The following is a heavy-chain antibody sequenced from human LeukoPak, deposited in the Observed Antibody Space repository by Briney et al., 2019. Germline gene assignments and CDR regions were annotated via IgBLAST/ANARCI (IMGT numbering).Heavy chain of an antibody. D-gene: IGHD3-10*01. J-gene: IGHJ4*02. V-gene: IGHV3-74*01. CDR2: IVSDGSGA. Sequence: GGSLRLSCAASGFTFSSHWMHWVRQAPGKGLVWISRIVSDGSGATYVDSVKGRFTTSRDNSKHTLYLQMNSLRAEDTAVYYCAKDLIGSGSYYNPYYFDYWGQGTLVTVSS. CDR3: AKDLIGSGSYYNPYYFDY. CDR1: GFTFSSHW.